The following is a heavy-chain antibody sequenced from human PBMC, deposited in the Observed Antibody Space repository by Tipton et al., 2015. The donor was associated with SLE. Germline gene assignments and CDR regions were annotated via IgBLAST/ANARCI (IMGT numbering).Heavy chain of an antibody. CDR2: IRSKANSYAT. Sequence: SLRLSCAASGFTFSGSAMHWVRQASGKGLEWVGRIRSKANSYATTYGASVEGRFTISRDDSKNTAYLQMNSLKTEDTAVYYCTAYCSTNSCYHYYLDVWGKGTTVTVSS. CDR1: GFTFSGSA. J-gene: IGHJ6*03. D-gene: IGHD2-2*01. V-gene: IGHV3-73*01. CDR3: TAYCSTNSCYHYYLDV.